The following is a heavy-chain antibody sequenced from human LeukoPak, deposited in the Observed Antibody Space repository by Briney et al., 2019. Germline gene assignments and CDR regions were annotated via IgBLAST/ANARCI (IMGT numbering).Heavy chain of an antibody. V-gene: IGHV4-34*01. CDR1: GGSFSGHY. CDR3: ARQTAARPFYFYYYMDV. Sequence: SETLSLTCAVSGGSFSGHYWTWIRQPPGKGLEWIGEINQSGSSNYNPPLKSRVTISVDTSKNQFSLKLTSVTAADTAVYYCARQTAARPFYFYYYMDVWGKGTTVSVSS. D-gene: IGHD6-6*01. J-gene: IGHJ6*03. CDR2: INQSGSS.